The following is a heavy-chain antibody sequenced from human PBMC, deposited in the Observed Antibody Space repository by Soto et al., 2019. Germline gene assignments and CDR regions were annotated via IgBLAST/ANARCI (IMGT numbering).Heavy chain of an antibody. D-gene: IGHD6-19*01. CDR3: ARDPVVPRYSRGLGGF. J-gene: IGHJ4*02. V-gene: IGHV1-18*01. Sequence: QVHLVQSAAEVNQPGASVSVSCKVSGYTFTSHGITWVRQAPGQRLEYMAWINANNGDTNYAQKFQGRVTLTTDTFASTAYMELRSLTSEDTAVYYCARDPVVPRYSRGLGGFWGQGTLVTVSS. CDR2: INANNGDT. CDR1: GYTFTSHG.